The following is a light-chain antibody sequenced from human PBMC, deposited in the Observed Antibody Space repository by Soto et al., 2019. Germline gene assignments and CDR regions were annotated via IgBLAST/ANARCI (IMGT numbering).Light chain of an antibody. Sequence: QSVLTQPPSVSGAPGQRVTISCTGSSSNIGAGYDVHWYQQLPETAPKLLIYGNTNRPSGVPDRFSGSKSGTSASLAITGLQAEDEADYNCQSYDSGLSAVLFGGGTQLTVL. V-gene: IGLV1-40*01. CDR3: QSYDSGLSAVL. CDR2: GNT. J-gene: IGLJ2*01. CDR1: SSNIGAGYD.